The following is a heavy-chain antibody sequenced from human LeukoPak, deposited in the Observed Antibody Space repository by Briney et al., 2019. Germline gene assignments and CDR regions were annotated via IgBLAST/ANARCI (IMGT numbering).Heavy chain of an antibody. CDR3: ARVGSYYGSGSYPHAFDI. D-gene: IGHD3-10*01. V-gene: IGHV3-21*01. J-gene: IGHJ3*02. CDR1: GFTFSSYS. Sequence: PGGSLRLSCAASGFTFSSYSMNWVRQAPGKGLEWVSSISSSSSYIYYADSVKGRFTIPRDNAKNSLYLQMNSLRAEDTAVYYCARVGSYYGSGSYPHAFDIWGQGTMVTVSS. CDR2: ISSSSSYI.